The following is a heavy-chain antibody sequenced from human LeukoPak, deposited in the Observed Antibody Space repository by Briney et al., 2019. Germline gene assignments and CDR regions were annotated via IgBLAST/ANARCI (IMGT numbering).Heavy chain of an antibody. J-gene: IGHJ5*02. D-gene: IGHD5-24*01. V-gene: IGHV1-46*01. CDR2: INPSGGST. CDR1: GYTFTSYY. CDR3: ARDRGMATITEWFDP. Sequence: ASVKVSCKASGYTFTSYYMHWVRQAPGQGLEWMGIINPSGGSTSYAQKFQGRVTMTRDTSTSTVYMELSSLRSEDTAVYYCARDRGMATITEWFDPWGQGTLVTASS.